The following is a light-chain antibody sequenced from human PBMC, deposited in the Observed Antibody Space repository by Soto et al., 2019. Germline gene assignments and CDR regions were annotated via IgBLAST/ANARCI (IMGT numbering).Light chain of an antibody. Sequence: QSALTQPRSVSGSRGQSVTISCTGTSSDVDDYNYVSWYQQHPDTAPKLMIYDVTKRPSGVPDRFSGSKSGNTASLTISGLQAEDEADYYCCSYAGGYVFEVIFGGGTKLTVL. V-gene: IGLV2-11*01. CDR3: CSYAGGYVFEVI. J-gene: IGLJ2*01. CDR2: DVT. CDR1: SSDVDDYNY.